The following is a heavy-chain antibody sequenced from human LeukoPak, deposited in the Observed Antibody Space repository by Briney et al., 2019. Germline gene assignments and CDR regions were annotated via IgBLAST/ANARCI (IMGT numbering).Heavy chain of an antibody. D-gene: IGHD2-2*01. Sequence: ASVKVSCKASGGTFSSYAISWVRQAPGQGLEWMGGIIPIFGTANYAQKFQGRVTITADESTSTAYMELSSLRSEVSAVYYCARKNMVVLAAIPNTYGMDVWGQGTTVTVSS. V-gene: IGHV1-69*13. CDR2: IIPIFGTA. CDR3: ARKNMVVLAAIPNTYGMDV. J-gene: IGHJ6*02. CDR1: GGTFSSYA.